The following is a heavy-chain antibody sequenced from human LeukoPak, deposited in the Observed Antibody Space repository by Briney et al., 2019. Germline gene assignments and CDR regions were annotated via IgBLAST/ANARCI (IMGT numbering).Heavy chain of an antibody. CDR1: GYTFTSYD. J-gene: IGHJ3*02. V-gene: IGHV1-46*01. CDR3: ARGIIGTTNAFDI. D-gene: IGHD1-20*01. CDR2: INPSGGST. Sequence: ASVKVSCKASGYTFTSYDINWVRQAPGQGLEWMGIINPSGGSTTYTQKFQGRVTVTRDTSTSTVYMELSSLTSEDTAVYYCARGIIGTTNAFDIWGQGTMVTVSS.